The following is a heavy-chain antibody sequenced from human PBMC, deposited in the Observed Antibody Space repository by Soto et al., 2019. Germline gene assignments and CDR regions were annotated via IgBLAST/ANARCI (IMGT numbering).Heavy chain of an antibody. CDR2: INHSGST. Sequence: SETLSLTCAVYGGSFSGYYWSRIRQPPGKGLEWIGEINHSGSTNYNPSLKSRVTISVDTSKNQFSLKLSSVSAADTAVYYCATGRGVRGVIITTYYYYGLDVWGQGTTVTVSS. J-gene: IGHJ6*02. CDR3: ATGRGVRGVIITTYYYYGLDV. V-gene: IGHV4-34*01. D-gene: IGHD3-10*01. CDR1: GGSFSGYY.